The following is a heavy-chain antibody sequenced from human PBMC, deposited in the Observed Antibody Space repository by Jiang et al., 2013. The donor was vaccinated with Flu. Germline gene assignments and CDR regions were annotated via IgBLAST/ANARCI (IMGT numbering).Heavy chain of an antibody. D-gene: IGHD6-19*01. V-gene: IGHV1-58*02. Sequence: EVKKPGTSVKVSCKASGFSFSNSAIQWLRQARGQRLEWIGWIVVGRGDAKYAQKFQDRVTIISDTSASTAYMELSSLTSEDTAVYYCATDVIAVAGASYGMDVWGQGTTVTVSS. J-gene: IGHJ6*02. CDR3: ATDVIAVAGASYGMDV. CDR1: GFSFSNSA. CDR2: IVVGRGDA.